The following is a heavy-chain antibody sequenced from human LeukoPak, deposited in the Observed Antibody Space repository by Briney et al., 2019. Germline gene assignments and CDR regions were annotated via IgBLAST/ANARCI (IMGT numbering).Heavy chain of an antibody. CDR3: TTEGPSYDQGRGDVFDI. Sequence: PGSSLRLSCAASGLTFTFNSYTMHWVRQAPGKGLEWVALISYDKSNICYADSVKGRFTISRDNSENTLYLQMNSLTAEDTAVYYCTTEGPSYDQGRGDVFDIWGQGTMVTVSS. V-gene: IGHV3-30*04. J-gene: IGHJ3*02. CDR1: GLTFTFNSYT. D-gene: IGHD2-8*01. CDR2: ISYDKSNI.